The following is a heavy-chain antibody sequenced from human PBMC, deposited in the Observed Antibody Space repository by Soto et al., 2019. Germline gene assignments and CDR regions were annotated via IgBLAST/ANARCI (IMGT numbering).Heavy chain of an antibody. CDR3: ARQPLATLARYGLDV. CDR2: TYYRSKWNT. V-gene: IGHV6-1*01. CDR1: GDSVSSNSAA. J-gene: IGHJ6*02. D-gene: IGHD6-6*01. Sequence: SQTLSLTCAISGDSVSSNSAAWNWIRQSPSRGLEWLGRTYYRSKWNTDSAVSMKNRITITPDTSKNLFSLQLDSVTPEDTAVYYCARQPLATLARYGLDVWGQGTTVTVSS.